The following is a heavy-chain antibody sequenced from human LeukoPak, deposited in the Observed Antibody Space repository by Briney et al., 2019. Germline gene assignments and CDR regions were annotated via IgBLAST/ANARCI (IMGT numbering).Heavy chain of an antibody. D-gene: IGHD3-10*02. CDR1: GFTFSSYG. J-gene: IGHJ6*04. Sequence: GGSLRLSCAASGFTFSSYGMSWVRQAPGKGLEWVSAISGSGGSTYYADSVKGRSTISRDNAKNSLYLQMNSLRAEDTAVYYCAELGITMIGGVWGKGTTVTISS. V-gene: IGHV3-23*01. CDR2: ISGSGGST. CDR3: AELGITMIGGV.